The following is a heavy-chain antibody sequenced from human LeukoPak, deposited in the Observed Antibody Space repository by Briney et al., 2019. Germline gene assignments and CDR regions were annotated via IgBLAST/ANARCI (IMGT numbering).Heavy chain of an antibody. CDR1: GGSISSYF. CDR3: ARHTEFVPAALHNFDY. Sequence: SETLSLTCTVSGGSISSYFWSWIRQPAGKGLEWIGRIYTSGSTNYSPSLKSRVTMSVDTSTNQFSLKLSSVTAADTAVYFCARHTEFVPAALHNFDYWGQGTLVTVSS. D-gene: IGHD2-2*01. V-gene: IGHV4-4*07. J-gene: IGHJ4*02. CDR2: IYTSGST.